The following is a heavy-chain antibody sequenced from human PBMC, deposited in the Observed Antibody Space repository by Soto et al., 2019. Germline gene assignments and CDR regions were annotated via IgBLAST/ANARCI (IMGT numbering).Heavy chain of an antibody. Sequence: VQLMEAGGGLVRPGGSLRLSCAASGFSFGDFYMNWVRLAPGRGLEWVSFISSRSITTYYADSVRGRFTTSRDNAQKTLYLHMNDLRADDTAVYFCARETPYDIVPGYSKMYMDSWGPGTQVTV. J-gene: IGHJ4*02. CDR2: ISSRSITT. CDR1: GFSFGDFY. D-gene: IGHD3-9*01. CDR3: ARETPYDIVPGYSKMYMDS. V-gene: IGHV3-11*01.